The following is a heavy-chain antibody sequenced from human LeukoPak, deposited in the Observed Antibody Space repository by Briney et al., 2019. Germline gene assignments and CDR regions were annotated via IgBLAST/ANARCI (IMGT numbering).Heavy chain of an antibody. CDR3: ARITMVRGVITGAFDI. CDR2: IYPGDSDT. D-gene: IGHD3-10*01. CDR1: GYSFTTYW. V-gene: IGHV5-51*01. J-gene: IGHJ3*02. Sequence: GESLKISCKASGYSFTTYWIGWVRQMPGKGLEWMGIIYPGDSDTRYGPSFQGQVTISADKAISTAYLQWSSLKASDTAMYYCARITMVRGVITGAFDIWGQGTMVTVSS.